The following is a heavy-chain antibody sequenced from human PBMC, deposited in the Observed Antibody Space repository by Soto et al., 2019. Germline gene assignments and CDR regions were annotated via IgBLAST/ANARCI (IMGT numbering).Heavy chain of an antibody. V-gene: IGHV1-18*04. J-gene: IGHJ4*02. Sequence: QVQLVQSGPEVKKPGASVKVSCTPSGYTFTNYGVNWVRQAPGQGLEWMGWISADSGDTKYAHKFQGRVTMTTDTSTRTAYMELRSLRFDDSAVYYCARGGRYSSSSDLTYWGQETLVTVAS. CDR2: ISADSGDT. D-gene: IGHD6-6*01. CDR3: ARGGRYSSSSDLTY. CDR1: GYTFTNYG.